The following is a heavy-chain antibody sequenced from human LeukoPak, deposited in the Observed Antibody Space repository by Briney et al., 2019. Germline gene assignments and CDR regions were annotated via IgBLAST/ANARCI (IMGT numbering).Heavy chain of an antibody. Sequence: GGSLRLSCAASGFTFSIYSMNWVRQAPGKGLEWVSSISSSSSYIYYADSVKGRFTISRDNAKNSLYLQMSSLRAEDTAVYYCATFGVIVRNDYLDYWGQGVLVAVSS. V-gene: IGHV3-21*01. J-gene: IGHJ4*02. CDR3: ATFGVIVRNDYLDY. D-gene: IGHD3-3*01. CDR2: ISSSSSYI. CDR1: GFTFSIYS.